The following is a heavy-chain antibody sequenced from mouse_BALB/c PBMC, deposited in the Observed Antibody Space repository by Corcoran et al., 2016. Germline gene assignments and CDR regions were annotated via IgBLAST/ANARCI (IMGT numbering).Heavy chain of an antibody. CDR1: GYTFTNYG. J-gene: IGHJ1*01. CDR2: INTYTGEP. Sequence: QIQLVQSGPELKKPGETVKISCKASGYTFTNYGMNWVKQAPGKGLKWMGWINTYTGEPTYADDFKGRFAFSLETSASTAYLQINNLKNDDTATYFCASYYGSSWYFDVWGAGTTVTVSS. CDR3: ASYYGSSWYFDV. V-gene: IGHV9-3-1*01. D-gene: IGHD1-1*01.